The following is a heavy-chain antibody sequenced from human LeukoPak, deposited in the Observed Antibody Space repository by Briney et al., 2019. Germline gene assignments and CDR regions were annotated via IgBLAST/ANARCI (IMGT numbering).Heavy chain of an antibody. J-gene: IGHJ6*02. CDR2: IKQDGSEK. CDR1: GFTFSSYW. Sequence: GGSLRLSCAASGFTFSSYWMSWVRQAPGKGLEWVANIKQDGSEKYYVDSVKGRFTISRDNAKNSLYLQMNSLRAEDTAVYYCARAVTHMDHDFWSGYYRTYYYGMDVWGQGTTVTVSS. D-gene: IGHD3-3*01. V-gene: IGHV3-7*01. CDR3: ARAVTHMDHDFWSGYYRTYYYGMDV.